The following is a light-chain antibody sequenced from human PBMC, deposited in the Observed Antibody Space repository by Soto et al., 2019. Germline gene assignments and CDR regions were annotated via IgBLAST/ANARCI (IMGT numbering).Light chain of an antibody. CDR3: QQYGSSAPWT. V-gene: IGKV3-20*01. CDR1: QSASSSY. CDR2: GAS. J-gene: IGKJ1*01. Sequence: EIVLTQSPGTLSLSPGERATLSCRASQSASSSYLAWYQQKPGQAPRLLIYGASSRATGTPDRFSGSGSGTDFTRTISRLEPEDFAVYYCQQYGSSAPWTFGQGTKVEIK.